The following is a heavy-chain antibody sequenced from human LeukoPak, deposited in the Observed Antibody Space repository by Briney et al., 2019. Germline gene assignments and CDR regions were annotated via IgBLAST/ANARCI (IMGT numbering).Heavy chain of an antibody. J-gene: IGHJ4*02. CDR2: IYYSGST. Sequence: SGTLSLTCTVSGGSISSYYWSWIRQPPGKGLEWIGYIYYSGSTNYSPSLKSRVTLSVDTSKNQCSLALSSVTAADTAVYYCARGEAARGIDYWGQGTLVTVSS. CDR3: ARGEAARGIDY. V-gene: IGHV4-59*01. CDR1: GGSISSYY. D-gene: IGHD6-6*01.